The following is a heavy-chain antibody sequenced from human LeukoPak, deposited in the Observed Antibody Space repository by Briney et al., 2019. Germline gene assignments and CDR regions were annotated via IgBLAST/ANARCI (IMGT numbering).Heavy chain of an antibody. CDR1: GFTFGDYA. Sequence: GGSLRLSCTASGFTFGDYAMSWVRQAPGKGLEWVSVIYRVGSTYYADSVKGRFTISRDNAKNSLYLQMNSLRAEDTAVYYCARAITIFGVVPRHDAFDIWGQGTMVTVSS. J-gene: IGHJ3*02. D-gene: IGHD3-3*01. CDR2: IYRVGST. V-gene: IGHV3-66*01. CDR3: ARAITIFGVVPRHDAFDI.